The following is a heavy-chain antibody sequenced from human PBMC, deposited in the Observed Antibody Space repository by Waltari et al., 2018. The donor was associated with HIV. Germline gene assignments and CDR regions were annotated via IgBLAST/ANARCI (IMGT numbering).Heavy chain of an antibody. Sequence: EVQLVESGGGLVKPGGSLRLSCAASGFTFNTYIMTWVRQAPGKGLEWVSSISSSSTYIYYADSLKGRFTISRDNAKNSLYQLMNSLKTEDTAVYFCARGRITGTTLDYWGQGTLVTVSS. CDR1: GFTFNTYI. CDR2: ISSSSTYI. J-gene: IGHJ4*02. D-gene: IGHD1-7*01. V-gene: IGHV3-21*01. CDR3: ARGRITGTTLDY.